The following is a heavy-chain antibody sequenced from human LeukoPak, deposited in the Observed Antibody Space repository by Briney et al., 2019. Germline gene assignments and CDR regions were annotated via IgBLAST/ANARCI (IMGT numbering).Heavy chain of an antibody. D-gene: IGHD3-9*01. CDR2: IYSGGST. CDR1: GFIVSNNY. Sequence: GGSLRLSCAVSGFIVSNNYMSWVRQAPGKGLEWVSVIYSGGSTYYADSVKGRVTISRDNSKNTLYLQMNGLRAGDTALYYCAKHMHPLTSIFDCWGQGTLVTVSS. CDR3: AKHMHPLTSIFDC. J-gene: IGHJ4*02. V-gene: IGHV3-53*01.